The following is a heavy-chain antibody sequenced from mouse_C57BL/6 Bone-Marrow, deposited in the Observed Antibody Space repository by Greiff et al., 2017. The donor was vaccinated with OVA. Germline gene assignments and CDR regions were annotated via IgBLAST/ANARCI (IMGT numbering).Heavy chain of an antibody. D-gene: IGHD2-5*01. CDR3: TASYYSNYAYAMDY. J-gene: IGHJ4*01. V-gene: IGHV14-4*01. Sequence: EVQLQESGAELVRPGASVTLSCTASGFNIKDDYMHWVKQRPEQGLEWIGWIDPENGDTEYASKFQGKATITADTSSNTAYLQLSSLTSEDTAVYYCTASYYSNYAYAMDYWGQGTSVTVSS. CDR2: IDPENGDT. CDR1: GFNIKDDY.